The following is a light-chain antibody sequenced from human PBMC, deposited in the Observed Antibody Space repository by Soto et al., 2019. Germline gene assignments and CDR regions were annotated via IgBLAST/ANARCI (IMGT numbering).Light chain of an antibody. Sequence: EIVLTQSPATLSWSPGERATLSCWASQILTNYLNWYQQKPGQAPRLLIYEVSNRATGIPARFSGSGSGTDFTLTISSLEPEDFAVYYCQQRSNWPLTFGGGTKVEVK. CDR3: QQRSNWPLT. CDR2: EVS. CDR1: QILTNY. J-gene: IGKJ4*01. V-gene: IGKV3-11*01.